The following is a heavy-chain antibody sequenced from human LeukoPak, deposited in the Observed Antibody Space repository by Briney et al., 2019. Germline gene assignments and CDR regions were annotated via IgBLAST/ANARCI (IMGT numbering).Heavy chain of an antibody. CDR1: GFTFSSYG. CDR3: ARGGLISLANTPLGAFDI. Sequence: PGGSLRLSCAASGFTFSSYGMHWVRQAPGKGLEWVAVISYDGSNKYYADSVKGRFTISRDNAKNSLYLQMNSLRAEDTAVYYCARGGLISLANTPLGAFDIWGQGTMVSVSS. J-gene: IGHJ3*02. D-gene: IGHD3/OR15-3a*01. CDR2: ISYDGSNK. V-gene: IGHV3-30*03.